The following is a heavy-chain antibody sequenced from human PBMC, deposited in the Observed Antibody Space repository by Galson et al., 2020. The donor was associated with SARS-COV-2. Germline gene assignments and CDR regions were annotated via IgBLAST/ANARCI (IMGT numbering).Heavy chain of an antibody. V-gene: IGHV4-31*03. Sequence: ASETLSLTCTVSGGTNRSGGYYWNWIRQHPGKGLEWIGDIDDSGSTHYNPSLKSRVTISVDTSKNQFSLKLSSVTAADTAVYYCARDRGKLELWKTGGCFDHWGQGTLVNVST. D-gene: IGHD5-18*01. CDR1: GGTNRSGGYY. J-gene: IGHJ4*02. CDR3: ARDRGKLELWKTGGCFDH. CDR2: IDDSGST.